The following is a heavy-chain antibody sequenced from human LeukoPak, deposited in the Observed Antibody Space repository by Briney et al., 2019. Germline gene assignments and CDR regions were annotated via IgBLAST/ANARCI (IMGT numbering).Heavy chain of an antibody. J-gene: IGHJ5*02. D-gene: IGHD6-19*01. CDR3: ARHDSPLYSSGWYRSFRFDP. V-gene: IGHV5-51*01. CDR2: IYPGDSDT. CDR1: GYSFTSYW. Sequence: GESLKISCKGSGYSFTSYWIGWVRRMPGKGLEWMGIIYPGDSDTRYSPSFQGQVTISADKSISTAYLQWSSLKASDTAMYYCARHDSPLYSSGWYRSFRFDPWGQGTLVTVSS.